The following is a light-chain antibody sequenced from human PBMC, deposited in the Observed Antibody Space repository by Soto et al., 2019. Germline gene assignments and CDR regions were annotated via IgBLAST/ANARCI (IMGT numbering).Light chain of an antibody. CDR1: SSDVGGYNY. J-gene: IGLJ1*01. V-gene: IGLV2-14*01. CDR2: DVS. CDR3: TSYTSSTPFYV. Sequence: QSALTQPASLSVSPGQSITISCTGTSSDVGGYNYVSWYQQYPGKAPKLMIYDVSNRPSGVSDRFSGSKSGNTASLTISGLQAEDEAEYYCTSYTSSTPFYVFGTGTKVTVL.